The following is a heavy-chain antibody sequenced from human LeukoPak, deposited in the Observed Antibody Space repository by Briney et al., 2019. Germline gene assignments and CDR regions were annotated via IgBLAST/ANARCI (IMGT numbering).Heavy chain of an antibody. CDR2: IYSRGAT. V-gene: IGHV3-53*01. CDR3: ASRTH. Sequence: GGSLRLSCAAAGFSVSNNYMSWDRQAPGKGLEGVSVIYSRGATYYADSVKGRFTISRDNSKNTLYLQMNSLRVEDTAVYYCASRTHWGQGTLVTVSS. CDR1: GFSVSNNY. D-gene: IGHD3/OR15-3a*01. J-gene: IGHJ4*02.